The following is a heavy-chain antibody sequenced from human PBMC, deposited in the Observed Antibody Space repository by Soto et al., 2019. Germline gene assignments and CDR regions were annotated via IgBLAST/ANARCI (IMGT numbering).Heavy chain of an antibody. CDR3: AQGWSGDLFPGY. V-gene: IGHV3-48*01. CDR2: IDSRGSTT. D-gene: IGHD3-10*01. J-gene: IGHJ4*02. CDR1: AFTFSIYG. Sequence: EVHLVESEGGLVQPGGSLRLSCTASAFTFSIYGMNWVRQAPGRGLEWISYIDSRGSTTSYADSVKGRFTISRDNAKNLLFLQMDSLTVEDSAVCDCAQGWSGDLFPGYWGQGTLVTVSS.